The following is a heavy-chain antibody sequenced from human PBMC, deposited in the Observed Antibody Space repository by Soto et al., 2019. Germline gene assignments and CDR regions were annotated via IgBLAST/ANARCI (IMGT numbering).Heavy chain of an antibody. Sequence: SETLSLTCTVSGGSISTYYCHWIRQPAGQGLEWIGHINTRGSTKYNPSLKSRVTMSVDTSKNQFSLILTSVTAADTAVYFCARHTMEGSSQTSYFYSGMDVWGQGTTVTVS. CDR3: ARHTMEGSSQTSYFYSGMDV. CDR2: INTRGST. V-gene: IGHV4-4*07. J-gene: IGHJ6*02. CDR1: GGSISTYY. D-gene: IGHD6-6*01.